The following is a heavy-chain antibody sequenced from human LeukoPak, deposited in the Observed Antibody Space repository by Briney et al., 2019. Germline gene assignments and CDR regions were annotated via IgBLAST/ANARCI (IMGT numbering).Heavy chain of an antibody. CDR1: GYTFTSYG. D-gene: IGHD3-16*02. V-gene: IGHV1-18*01. J-gene: IGHJ4*02. CDR3: ARDNDYVWGSYRYPGY. CDR2: ISVYNDNK. Sequence: ASVKVSCKASGYTFTSYGISWVRQAPGQGLEWMGWISVYNDNKNYAQKFRGRVTMTTDPSTSTAHMELRSLRSDDTAVYYCARDNDYVWGSYRYPGYWGQGTLVTVPS.